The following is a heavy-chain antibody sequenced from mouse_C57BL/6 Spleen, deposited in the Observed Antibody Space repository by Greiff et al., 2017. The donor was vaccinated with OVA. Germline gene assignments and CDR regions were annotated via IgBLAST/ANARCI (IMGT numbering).Heavy chain of an antibody. Sequence: EVQLVESGPELVKPGASVKISCKASGYSFTDYNMNWVKQSNGKSLEWIGVINPNYGTTSYNQKFKGKATLTVDQSSSTAYMQLNSLTSEDSAVYYCAREGLGTAQATRAMDYWGQGTSVTVSS. J-gene: IGHJ4*01. V-gene: IGHV1-39*01. D-gene: IGHD3-2*02. CDR3: AREGLGTAQATRAMDY. CDR2: INPNYGTT. CDR1: GYSFTDYN.